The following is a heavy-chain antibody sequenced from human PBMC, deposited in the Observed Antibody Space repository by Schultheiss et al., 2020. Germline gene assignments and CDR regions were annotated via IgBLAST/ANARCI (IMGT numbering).Heavy chain of an antibody. J-gene: IGHJ6*02. D-gene: IGHD3-16*01. V-gene: IGHV3-53*01. CDR2: ISGRDNT. CDR1: GLTVTANY. CDR3: AARGGGYYYGMDV. Sequence: GGSLRLSCAASGLTVTANYMAWVRQAPGKGLEWVSIISGRDNTYYLDSVKGRFVISRDNSKNTLYLQMNSVRVEDTAVYYCAARGGGYYYGMDVWGRGTTVTVS.